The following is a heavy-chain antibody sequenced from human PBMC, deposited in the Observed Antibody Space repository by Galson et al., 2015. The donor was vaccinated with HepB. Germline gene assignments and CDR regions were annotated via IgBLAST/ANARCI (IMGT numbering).Heavy chain of an antibody. V-gene: IGHV3-23*01. D-gene: IGHD1-7*01. CDR3: ASRTYNWNYDASSEEFDY. Sequence: SLRLSCAASGFTFSSYAMSWVRQAPGKGLEWVSAISGSGGSTYYADSVKGRFTISRDNSKNTLYLQMNSLRAEDTAVYYCASRTYNWNYDASSEEFDYWGQGTLVTVSS. CDR2: ISGSGGST. CDR1: GFTFSSYA. J-gene: IGHJ4*02.